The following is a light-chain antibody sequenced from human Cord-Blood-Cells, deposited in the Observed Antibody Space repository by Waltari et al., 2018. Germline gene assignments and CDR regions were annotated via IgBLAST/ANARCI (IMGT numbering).Light chain of an antibody. CDR1: GSDVGGQNY. V-gene: IGLV2-11*01. CDR3: CSYAGSYTYV. J-gene: IGLJ1*01. CDR2: DVS. Sequence: QSALTQPRSVSGSPGQSVTISCSGTGSDVGGQNYVSWYQQHPGNAPDLIIDDVSKRPSGVPDRCACSKSGNTSSLTIAGPQAEDEADYYCCSYAGSYTYVLGTGTKVTGL.